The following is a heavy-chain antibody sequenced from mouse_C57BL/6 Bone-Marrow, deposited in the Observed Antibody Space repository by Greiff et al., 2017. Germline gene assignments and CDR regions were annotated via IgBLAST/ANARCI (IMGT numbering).Heavy chain of an antibody. CDR2: IDPSDSYT. D-gene: IGHD2-1*01. CDR1: GYTFTSYW. V-gene: IGHV1-69*01. J-gene: IGHJ3*01. CDR3: ASVGNYGGFAY. Sequence: QVQLQQPGAELVMPGASVKLSCKASGYTFTSYWMHWVKQRPGQGLEWIGEIDPSDSYTTYNQKCKGKSTLTVDQSSSTAYMQLSSLTSEDSAVAYCASVGNYGGFAYWGQGTLGTVSA.